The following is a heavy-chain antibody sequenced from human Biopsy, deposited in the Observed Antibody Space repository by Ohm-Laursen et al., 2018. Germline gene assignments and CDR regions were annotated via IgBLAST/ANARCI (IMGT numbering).Heavy chain of an antibody. CDR1: GFTVSRNY. CDR2: IYTGGTT. D-gene: IGHD6-25*01. CDR3: VRLLRPKGELDY. J-gene: IGHJ4*02. V-gene: IGHV3-53*01. Sequence: SLRLSCAASGFTVSRNYMSWVRQAPGKGLEWVSVIYTGGTTYYSDSVKGRFTSSRDNARNSLYLQMDSLRVEDTAVYYCVRLLRPKGELDYWGQGTLVTVSS.